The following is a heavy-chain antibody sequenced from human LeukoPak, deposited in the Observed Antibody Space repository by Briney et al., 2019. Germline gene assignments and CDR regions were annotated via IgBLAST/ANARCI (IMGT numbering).Heavy chain of an antibody. CDR1: EFTYSNYW. Sequence: GGSLRLSCAASEFTYSNYWMNWVRQAPGKGLERVAHTNHDGSKNYYVDSVRGRFTISSDNAKNSLYLQMNSMRDEDTAVYFCAMSFGVGWGRHFDYWGQGTLVTVSS. D-gene: IGHD6-19*01. V-gene: IGHV3-7*03. CDR2: TNHDGSKN. J-gene: IGHJ4*02. CDR3: AMSFGVGWGRHFDY.